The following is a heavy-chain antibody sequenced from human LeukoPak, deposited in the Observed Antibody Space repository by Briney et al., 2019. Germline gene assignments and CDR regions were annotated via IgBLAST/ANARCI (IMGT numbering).Heavy chain of an antibody. CDR1: GFTFSSYA. D-gene: IGHD2-2*01. Sequence: NPGGSLRLSCAASGFTFSSYAMTWVRQAPGKGLEWVSVISGSGGNTYYADSVKGRFTISRDNSKNTLYLQMNSLRAEDTAVYYCAKDRLCSRTTCYDSFDMWGQGTMVTVSS. CDR2: ISGSGGNT. J-gene: IGHJ3*02. CDR3: AKDRLCSRTTCYDSFDM. V-gene: IGHV3-23*01.